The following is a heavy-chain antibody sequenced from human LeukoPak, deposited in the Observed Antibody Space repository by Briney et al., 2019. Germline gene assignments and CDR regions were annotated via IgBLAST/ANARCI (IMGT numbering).Heavy chain of an antibody. CDR2: IFRSGSTT. D-gene: IGHD6-13*01. CDR3: ASPLTRIAAAGIFLPFDY. Sequence: GGSLRLSCAASGFTFSSYAMSWVRQAPGWGLEWVSAIFRSGSTTYYADSVKGRFTISRDNSKNTLYLQMNSLRAEDTAVYYCASPLTRIAAAGIFLPFDYWGQGTLVTVSS. V-gene: IGHV3-23*05. CDR1: GFTFSSYA. J-gene: IGHJ4*02.